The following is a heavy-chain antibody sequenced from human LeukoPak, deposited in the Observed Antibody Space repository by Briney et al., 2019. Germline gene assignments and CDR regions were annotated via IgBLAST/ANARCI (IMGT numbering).Heavy chain of an antibody. Sequence: PSETLSLTCTVSGGSISGYYWSWIRQPAGKGLEWIGHIYTSGSTNYNPSLRSRVTMSVDTSKNQFSLNLSSVTAADTAVYYCARHLSDLGSYQVLWYWGQGTLVTVSS. CDR2: IYTSGST. J-gene: IGHJ4*02. D-gene: IGHD3-16*02. V-gene: IGHV4-4*07. CDR1: GGSISGYY. CDR3: ARHLSDLGSYQVLWY.